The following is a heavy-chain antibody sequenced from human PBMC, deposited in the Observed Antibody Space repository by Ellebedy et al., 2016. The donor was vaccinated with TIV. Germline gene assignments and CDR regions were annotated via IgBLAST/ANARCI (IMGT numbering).Heavy chain of an antibody. CDR3: AREEARGELLPGDDI. V-gene: IGHV1-2*02. Sequence: ASVKVSXXASGYTFTGYYMHWVRQAPGQGLEWMGWINPNSGGTNYAQKLQGRVTMTTDTSTSTAYMELRSLRSDDTAVYYCAREEARGELLPGDDIWGQGTMVTVSS. CDR1: GYTFTGYY. CDR2: INPNSGGT. D-gene: IGHD1-26*01. J-gene: IGHJ3*02.